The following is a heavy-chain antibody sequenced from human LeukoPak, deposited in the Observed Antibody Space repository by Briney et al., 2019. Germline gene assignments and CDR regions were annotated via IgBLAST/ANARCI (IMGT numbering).Heavy chain of an antibody. J-gene: IGHJ4*02. Sequence: SETLSLTCSVSGDSISSGYYWGWIRQAPGKGLEWIGSVYHSGSTYYNPSLQSRVTISVDTSKNQFSLKLRSVTAADTAVYYCARVGGNSDYWGQGTLVTVSS. CDR3: ARVGGNSDY. D-gene: IGHD4-23*01. CDR1: GDSISSGYY. CDR2: VYHSGST. V-gene: IGHV4-38-2*02.